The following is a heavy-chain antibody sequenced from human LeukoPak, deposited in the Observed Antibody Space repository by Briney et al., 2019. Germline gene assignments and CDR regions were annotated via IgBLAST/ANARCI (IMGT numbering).Heavy chain of an antibody. V-gene: IGHV3-74*01. CDR1: GFTFSSYW. CDR3: ARGYCSSTRCDHYYAMDV. CDR2: INSVGSIT. D-gene: IGHD2-2*01. Sequence: GGSLRLSCAVSGFTFSSYWMHWVRQAPGKGLVWVSRINSVGSITNYADSVKGRFTISRDNAKNTLYLQMNSLGAEDTAVYYCARGYCSSTRCDHYYAMDVWGQGTTVTVSS. J-gene: IGHJ6*02.